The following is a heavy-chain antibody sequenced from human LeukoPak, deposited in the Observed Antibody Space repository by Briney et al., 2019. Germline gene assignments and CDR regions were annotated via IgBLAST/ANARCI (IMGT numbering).Heavy chain of an antibody. V-gene: IGHV2-5*02. CDR2: IYWDDDK. CDR3: VHNRGSGSYPNNWFDP. J-gene: IGHJ5*02. Sequence: SGPTLVKPTQPPTLICTFSGFSLSTSGVGVGWLRQPPGKALEWIALIYWDDDKRYSPSLKSRLTITKDTSKNQVVLRMTNMDPVETATYYCVHNRGSGSYPNNWFDPWGQGILVTVSS. CDR1: GFSLSTSGVG. D-gene: IGHD3-10*01.